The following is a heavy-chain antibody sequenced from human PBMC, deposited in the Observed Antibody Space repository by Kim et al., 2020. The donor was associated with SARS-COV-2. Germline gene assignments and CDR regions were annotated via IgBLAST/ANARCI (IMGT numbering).Heavy chain of an antibody. D-gene: IGHD6-6*01. V-gene: IGHV3-30-3*01. CDR2: ISYDGSNK. CDR1: GFTFSSYA. Sequence: GGSLRLSCAASGFTFSSYAMHWVRQAPGKGLEWVAVISYDGSNKYYADSVKGRFTISRDNSKNTLYLQMNSLRAEDTAVYYCARDPGWRIAARTPLDYWGQGTLVTVSS. CDR3: ARDPGWRIAARTPLDY. J-gene: IGHJ4*02.